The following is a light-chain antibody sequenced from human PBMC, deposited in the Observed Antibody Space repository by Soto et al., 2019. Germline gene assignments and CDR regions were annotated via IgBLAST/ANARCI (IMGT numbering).Light chain of an antibody. Sequence: SALTQPASVSGSPGQSITISCTGTSSDVGSYNLVSWYQQHPGKAPKLMIYEGSKRPSGVSNRFSGSKSGNTASLTISGLQAEDEADYYCCSYADSSTYVVFGGGTKLTVL. V-gene: IGLV2-23*01. CDR1: SSDVGSYNL. CDR2: EGS. J-gene: IGLJ2*01. CDR3: CSYADSSTYVV.